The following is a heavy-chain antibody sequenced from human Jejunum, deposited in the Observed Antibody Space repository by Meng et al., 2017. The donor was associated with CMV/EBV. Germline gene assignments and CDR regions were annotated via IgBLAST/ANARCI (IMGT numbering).Heavy chain of an antibody. CDR2: ISQDGSNK. D-gene: IGHD1-1*01. V-gene: IGHV3-30-3*01. J-gene: IGHJ3*02. CDR1: GLPLSSYT. Sequence: SGLPLSSYTMHWVRQAPGKGLQWVALISQDGSNKYYADSVKGRFTISRDTSKNTLYVQMNSLRPEDTAVYYCAREPQLEIDAFDIWGQGTMVTVSS. CDR3: AREPQLEIDAFDI.